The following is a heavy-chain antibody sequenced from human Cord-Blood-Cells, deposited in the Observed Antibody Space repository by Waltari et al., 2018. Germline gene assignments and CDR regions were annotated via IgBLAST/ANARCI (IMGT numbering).Heavy chain of an antibody. CDR1: VYTLTSYA. Sequence: QVQLVPSGAEVQKPGASVKVSCKASVYTLTSYAMHWVRQAPGQRLEWMGWINAGNGNTKYSQKFQDRVTITRDTSASTAYMELSSLRSEDTAVYYCARGVGSGSYYNTGDYWGQGTLVTVSS. J-gene: IGHJ4*02. V-gene: IGHV1-3*01. CDR3: ARGVGSGSYYNTGDY. D-gene: IGHD3-10*01. CDR2: INAGNGNT.